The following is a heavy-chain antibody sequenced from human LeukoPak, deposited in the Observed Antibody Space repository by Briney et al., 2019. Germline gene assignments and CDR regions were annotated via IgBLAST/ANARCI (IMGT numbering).Heavy chain of an antibody. CDR3: AKAGDIVVVPAAIPLYYFDY. CDR2: ISGSGGST. D-gene: IGHD2-2*01. V-gene: IGHV3-23*01. CDR1: GFTFSSYS. Sequence: GGSLRLSCAASGFTFSSYSMNWVRQAPGKGLEWVSAISGSGGSTYYADSVKGRFTISRDNSKNTLYLQMNSPRAEDTAVYYCAKAGDIVVVPAAIPLYYFDYWGQGTLVTVSS. J-gene: IGHJ4*02.